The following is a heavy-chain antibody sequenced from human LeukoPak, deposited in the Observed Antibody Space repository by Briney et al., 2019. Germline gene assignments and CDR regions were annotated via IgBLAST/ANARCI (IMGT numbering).Heavy chain of an antibody. Sequence: ASVKVSCKASGYTFTSYYMHWVRQAPGQGLEWMGIIIPSGGSTSYAQKFQGRVTMTRDTSTSTVYMELSSLRSEDTAVYYCARDTAMVTLVSWFDYWGQGTLVTVSS. J-gene: IGHJ4*02. CDR1: GYTFTSYY. D-gene: IGHD5-18*01. V-gene: IGHV1-46*01. CDR3: ARDTAMVTLVSWFDY. CDR2: IIPSGGST.